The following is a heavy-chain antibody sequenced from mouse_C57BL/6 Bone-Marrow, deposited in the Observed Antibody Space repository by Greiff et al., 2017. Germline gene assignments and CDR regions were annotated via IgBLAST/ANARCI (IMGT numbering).Heavy chain of an antibody. J-gene: IGHJ3*01. Sequence: EVKLQQSGAELVRPGASVKLSCTASGFNIKDDYMHWVKQRPEQGLEWIGWIDPENGDTEYASKFQGKATITADTSSNTAYLQLSSLTSEDTAVYYCTPGGGYPFAYWGQGTLVTVSA. CDR3: TPGGGYPFAY. D-gene: IGHD2-2*01. V-gene: IGHV14-4*01. CDR2: IDPENGDT. CDR1: GFNIKDDY.